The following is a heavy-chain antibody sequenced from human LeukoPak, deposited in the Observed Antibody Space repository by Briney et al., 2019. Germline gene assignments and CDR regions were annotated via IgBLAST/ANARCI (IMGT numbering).Heavy chain of an antibody. V-gene: IGHV4-59*01. CDR3: ARGYSGSYGRFDY. CDR1: RGSISSYY. D-gene: IGHD1-26*01. CDR2: IYYSGST. J-gene: IGHJ4*02. Sequence: SETLSPTCTVSRGSISSYYWSWIRQPPGKGLEWIGYIYYSGSTNYNPSLKSRVTISVDTSKNQFSLKLSSVTAADTAVYYCARGYSGSYGRFDYWGPGTLVTVSS.